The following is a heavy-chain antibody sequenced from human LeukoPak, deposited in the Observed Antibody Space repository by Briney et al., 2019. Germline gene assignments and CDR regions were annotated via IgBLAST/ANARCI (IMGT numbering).Heavy chain of an antibody. D-gene: IGHD3-10*01. Sequence: ASVKVSCKASGYSFTAYGMGWLPQAPGQGLEWMGWISGHTGTAIYAQNLQGRVTLTADTFTSTVYMEMRSLRSDDTAVYYCARGGSGDHQEQLGPPGYYHYMDVWGTGTTVTVSS. J-gene: IGHJ6*03. CDR3: ARGGSGDHQEQLGPPGYYHYMDV. CDR2: ISGHTGTA. V-gene: IGHV1-18*01. CDR1: GYSFTAYG.